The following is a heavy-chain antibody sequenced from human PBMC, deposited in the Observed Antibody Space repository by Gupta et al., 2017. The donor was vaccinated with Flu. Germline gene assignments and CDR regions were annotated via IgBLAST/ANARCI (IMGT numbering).Heavy chain of an antibody. CDR3: ARTRGIVGATYPFDY. CDR2: INPNSGGT. CDR1: GYTFTGYY. V-gene: IGHV1-2*04. J-gene: IGHJ4*02. D-gene: IGHD1-26*01. Sequence: QVQLVQSGAEVKKPGASVKVSCKASGYTFTGYYMHWVRQAPGQGLEWMGWINPNSGGTNYAQKFQGWVTMTRDTSISTAYMELSRLRSDDTAVYYCARTRGIVGATYPFDYWGQGTLVTVSS.